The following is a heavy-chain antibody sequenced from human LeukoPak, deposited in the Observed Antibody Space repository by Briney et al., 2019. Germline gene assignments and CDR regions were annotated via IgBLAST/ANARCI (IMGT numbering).Heavy chain of an antibody. CDR3: ARYITTAIVTNYFDY. J-gene: IGHJ4*02. D-gene: IGHD5-18*01. CDR2: IYPGDSDT. V-gene: IGHV5-51*01. Sequence: GESLKISCKGSGYSFTSYWIGWVRQMPGKGLEWMGIIYPGDSDTRYSPSFQGEGTISADKSISTAYLQWSSLKVSDTAMYYCARYITTAIVTNYFDYWGQGTLVTVSS. CDR1: GYSFTSYW.